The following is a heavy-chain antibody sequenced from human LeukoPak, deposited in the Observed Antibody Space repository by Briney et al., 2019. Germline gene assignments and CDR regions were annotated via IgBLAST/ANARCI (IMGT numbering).Heavy chain of an antibody. CDR2: INHSGST. CDR1: GGSFSGYY. V-gene: IGHV4-34*01. Sequence: SETLSLTCAVYGGSFSGYYWSWIRQPPGKGLEWIGEINHSGSTNYNPSLKSRVTISVDTSKNQFSLKLSSVTAADTAVYYCARLAGTDYYYMDVWGKGTTVTVSS. D-gene: IGHD6-19*01. CDR3: ARLAGTDYYYMDV. J-gene: IGHJ6*03.